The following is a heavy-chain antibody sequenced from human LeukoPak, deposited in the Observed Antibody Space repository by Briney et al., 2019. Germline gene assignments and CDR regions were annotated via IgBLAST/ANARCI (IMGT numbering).Heavy chain of an antibody. CDR2: ISSSGSTI. CDR1: GFTFSDYY. D-gene: IGHD6-13*01. J-gene: IGHJ4*02. V-gene: IGHV3-11*04. CDR3: ASWGYSSSWSNFDY. Sequence: GGSLRLSCAASGFTFSDYYMSWIRQAPGKGLEWVSYISSSGSTIYYADSVKGRFTIPRDNAKNSLYLQMNSLRAEDTAVYYCASWGYSSSWSNFDYWGQGTLVTVSS.